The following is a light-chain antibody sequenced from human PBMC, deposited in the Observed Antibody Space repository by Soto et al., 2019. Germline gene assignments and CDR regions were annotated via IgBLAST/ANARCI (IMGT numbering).Light chain of an antibody. J-gene: IGKJ3*01. V-gene: IGKV1-33*01. CDR3: QQYANLPLT. Sequence: DIQMTQSPSSLSASVGDRVTITCQASDDISNYLNWYQQKPGKAPKVLIYDASHLESGVPSRFSGGGSVTEFTFTISNLQAEDIAPYYCQQYANLPLTFGPGTKVDIK. CDR2: DAS. CDR1: DDISNY.